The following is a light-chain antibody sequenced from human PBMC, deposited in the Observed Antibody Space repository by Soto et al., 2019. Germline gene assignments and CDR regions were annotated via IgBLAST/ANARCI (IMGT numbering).Light chain of an antibody. Sequence: EIVMTHSPDTQSVSPGERATLSCRASQSVSSNLAWYQQKPGQAPRLLIYDASTRATGIPARFSGSGSGTEFTLTISSLRSEDFAVYYCQQYNNWPPYTFGQGTKVDIK. V-gene: IGKV3-15*01. CDR1: QSVSSN. CDR3: QQYNNWPPYT. CDR2: DAS. J-gene: IGKJ2*01.